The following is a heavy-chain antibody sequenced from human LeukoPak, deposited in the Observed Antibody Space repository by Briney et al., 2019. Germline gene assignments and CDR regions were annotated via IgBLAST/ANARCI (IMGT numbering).Heavy chain of an antibody. CDR2: ISSTSSYI. CDR1: GFTFSSYS. D-gene: IGHD2-15*01. CDR3: ARDLYCSGGSCYSLDY. Sequence: GGSLRLSCAASGFTFSSYSMNWVRQAPGKGLEWVSSISSTSSYIYYADSAKGRFTISRDNAKNSLYLQMNSLRAEDTAVYYCARDLYCSGGSCYSLDYWGQGTLVTVSP. V-gene: IGHV3-21*01. J-gene: IGHJ4*02.